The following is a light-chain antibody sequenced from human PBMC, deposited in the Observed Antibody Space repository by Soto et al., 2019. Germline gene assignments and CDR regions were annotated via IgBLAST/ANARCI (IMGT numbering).Light chain of an antibody. Sequence: EIVMTEAPTILSLSPGERATLSCRASQSVSSNLAWYQQKPCQAPRLLIYGVYTRAPGIPARFSGSGSGTEFTPTISSLQSEDFAVYYCQQYHSWPPRTFGQGTKVDIK. CDR3: QQYHSWPPRT. J-gene: IGKJ1*01. V-gene: IGKV3D-15*01. CDR2: GVY. CDR1: QSVSSN.